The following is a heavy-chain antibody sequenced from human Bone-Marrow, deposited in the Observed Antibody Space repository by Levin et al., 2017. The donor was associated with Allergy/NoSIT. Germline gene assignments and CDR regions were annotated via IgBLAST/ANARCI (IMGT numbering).Heavy chain of an antibody. D-gene: IGHD2-15*01. V-gene: IGHV4-59*01. CDR1: GGSISSYH. Sequence: SETLSLTCTVSGGSISSYHWSWIRQSPGKGLEWIGYVDKSGSTNYNPFLRSRLIISVDASRNLFSLKLTSVTAADTAVYFCARESVVTPDLTNAFDIWGQGTRVTVSS. J-gene: IGHJ3*02. CDR2: VDKSGST. CDR3: ARESVVTPDLTNAFDI.